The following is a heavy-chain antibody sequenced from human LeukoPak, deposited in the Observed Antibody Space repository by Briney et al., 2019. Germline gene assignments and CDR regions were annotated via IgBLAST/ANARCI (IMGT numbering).Heavy chain of an antibody. D-gene: IGHD3-10*01. J-gene: IGHJ6*03. Sequence: SETLSLTCAVYGGSFSGYYWSWIRQPPGKGLEWIGEINHSGSTNYNPSLKSRVTISVDTSKNQISLKLSSVTAADTAVYYCARGGGYYYMDVWGEGTTVTVPS. V-gene: IGHV4-34*01. CDR3: ARGGGYYYMDV. CDR2: INHSGST. CDR1: GGSFSGYY.